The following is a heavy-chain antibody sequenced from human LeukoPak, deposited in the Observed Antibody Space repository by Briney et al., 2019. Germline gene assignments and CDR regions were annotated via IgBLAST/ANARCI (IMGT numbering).Heavy chain of an antibody. Sequence: GGSLRLSCAASGFTFSSNAMSWVRQGPGKGLEWVSAISGSGASTYYADSVKGRVTISRDNSKNTLYLQMNSLRAEDTAVYYCAKSGIAVAGFDYWGQGTLVTVSS. V-gene: IGHV3-23*01. J-gene: IGHJ4*02. CDR2: ISGSGAST. CDR3: AKSGIAVAGFDY. CDR1: GFTFSSNA. D-gene: IGHD6-19*01.